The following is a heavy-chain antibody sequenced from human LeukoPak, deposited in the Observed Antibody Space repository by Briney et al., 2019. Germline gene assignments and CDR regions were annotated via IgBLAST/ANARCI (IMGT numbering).Heavy chain of an antibody. V-gene: IGHV4-34*01. J-gene: IGHJ4*02. Sequence: SETLSLTCAVYGGSFSGYYWSWIRQPPGKGLEWIGEINHSGSTNYNPSLKSRVTISVDTSKNQFSLKLSSVTAADTAVYYCARGPLDSGSYGNDYWGQGTPVTVSS. D-gene: IGHD1-26*01. CDR1: GGSFSGYY. CDR2: INHSGST. CDR3: ARGPLDSGSYGNDY.